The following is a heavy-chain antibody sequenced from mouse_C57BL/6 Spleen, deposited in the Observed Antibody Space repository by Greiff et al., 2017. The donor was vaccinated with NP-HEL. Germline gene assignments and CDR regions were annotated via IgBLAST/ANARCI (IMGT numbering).Heavy chain of an antibody. V-gene: IGHV1-82*01. CDR2: IYPGDGDT. CDR1: GYAFSSSW. J-gene: IGHJ3*01. Sequence: QVQLQQSGPELVKPGASVKISCKASGYAFSSSWMNWVKQRPGKGLEWIGRIYPGDGDTNYNGKFKGKATLTADKSSSTAYMQLSSLTSEDSAVYFCSNYYYGSYWFAYWGQGTLVTVSA. CDR3: SNYYYGSYWFAY. D-gene: IGHD1-1*01.